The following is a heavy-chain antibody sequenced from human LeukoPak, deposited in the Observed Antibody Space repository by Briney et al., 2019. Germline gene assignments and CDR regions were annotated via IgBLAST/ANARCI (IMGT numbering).Heavy chain of an antibody. CDR2: ISGSGGST. J-gene: IGHJ4*02. CDR1: GFTFNSYA. D-gene: IGHD3-9*01. Sequence: GGSLRLSCAASGFTFNSYAMSWVRQAPGKGLEWVSAISGSGGSTYYADSVKGRFTISRDNSKNTLYLQVNSLRAEDTAVYYCAKGARILTGDYTGPFDYWGQGTLVTVSS. V-gene: IGHV3-23*01. CDR3: AKGARILTGDYTGPFDY.